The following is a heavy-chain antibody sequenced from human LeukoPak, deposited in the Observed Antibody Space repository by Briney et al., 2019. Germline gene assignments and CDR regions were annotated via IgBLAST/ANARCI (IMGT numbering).Heavy chain of an antibody. V-gene: IGHV3-23*01. D-gene: IGHD6-19*01. CDR3: AKTTTGYSSGRYPGWPVDY. CDR1: GFTFNSYA. Sequence: GRSLRLFCAASGFTFNSYAESWVPQAPGKALEGVSAISGSGGGTYYADSVKGRFTISRDNSKNTLYLQMNSLSTEDTAVYYCAKTTTGYSSGRYPGWPVDYWGQGTLVTVSS. J-gene: IGHJ4*02. CDR2: ISGSGGGT.